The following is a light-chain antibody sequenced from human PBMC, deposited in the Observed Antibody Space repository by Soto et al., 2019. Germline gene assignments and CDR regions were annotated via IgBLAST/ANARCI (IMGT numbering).Light chain of an antibody. Sequence: QSALTQPPSASGSPGQSVTISCTGTSSDVGGYDYVSWYQQHPGKAPELIIYEVNKRPSGVPDRFSGSKSGNTASLTVSGLQAEDAADYYCNSYSGSNNFVVFGTETKVTVL. CDR1: SSDVGGYDY. V-gene: IGLV2-8*01. CDR3: NSYSGSNNFVV. J-gene: IGLJ1*01. CDR2: EVN.